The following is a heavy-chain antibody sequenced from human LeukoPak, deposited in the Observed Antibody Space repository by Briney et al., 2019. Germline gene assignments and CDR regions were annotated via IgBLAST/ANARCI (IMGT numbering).Heavy chain of an antibody. CDR1: GGSFSGYY. CDR3: AGVVPAALIGDYYYGMDV. Sequence: SETLSLTCAVYGGSFSGYYWSWIRQPPGKGLEWIGEINHSGSTNYNPSLKSRVTISVGTSKNQFSLKLSSVTAADTAVYYCAGVVPAALIGDYYYGMDVWGKGTTVTVSS. D-gene: IGHD2-2*01. V-gene: IGHV4-34*01. CDR2: INHSGST. J-gene: IGHJ6*04.